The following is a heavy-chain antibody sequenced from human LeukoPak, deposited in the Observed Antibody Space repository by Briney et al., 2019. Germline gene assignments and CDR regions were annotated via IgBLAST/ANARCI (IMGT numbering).Heavy chain of an antibody. V-gene: IGHV3-30*02. CDR3: TREQDREASATVVGDY. Sequence: GGSLRLSCAVSGFTFSSYAMSWVRQAPGKGLEWVAFIRYDGSNTYYADSVKGRFTISRDNSKNTLYLQMNSLRAEDTAVYYCTREQDREASATVVGDYWGQGTLVTVSS. CDR1: GFTFSSYA. D-gene: IGHD4-23*01. CDR2: IRYDGSNT. J-gene: IGHJ4*02.